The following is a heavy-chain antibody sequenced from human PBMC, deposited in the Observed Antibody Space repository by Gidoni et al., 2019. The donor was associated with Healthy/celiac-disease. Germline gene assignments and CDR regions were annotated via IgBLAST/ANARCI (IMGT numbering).Heavy chain of an antibody. D-gene: IGHD1-26*01. J-gene: IGHJ5*02. Sequence: EVQLLESGGGVVQPGWYLRLSCAASGFTFGDYAMHRVRQDPGKGLEWVLRNSEDGGSTYYADSVKGRFTISRDNSKNYLYLQMNSLRTEDTALYYCAKVNLGWELPTTGSWGQGTLVTVSS. CDR2: NSEDGGST. CDR3: AKVNLGWELPTTGS. V-gene: IGHV3-43*02. CDR1: GFTFGDYA.